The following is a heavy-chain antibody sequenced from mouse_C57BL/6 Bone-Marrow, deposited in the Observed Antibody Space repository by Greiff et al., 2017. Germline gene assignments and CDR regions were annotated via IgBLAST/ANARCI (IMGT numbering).Heavy chain of an antibody. D-gene: IGHD2-4*01. V-gene: IGHV5-12*01. CDR3: ARGDYDAWFAY. Sequence: EVHLVESGGGLVQPGGSLKLSCAASGFTFSDYYMYWVRQTPEKRLEWVAYISNGGGSTYYPDTVKGRFTISRDNAKNTLYLQMSRLKSEDTAMYYCARGDYDAWFAYWGQGTLVTVSA. CDR1: GFTFSDYY. CDR2: ISNGGGST. J-gene: IGHJ3*01.